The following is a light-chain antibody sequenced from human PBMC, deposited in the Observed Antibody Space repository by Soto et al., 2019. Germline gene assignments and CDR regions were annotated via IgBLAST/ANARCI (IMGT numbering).Light chain of an antibody. CDR1: QSVGSY. J-gene: IGKJ5*01. CDR3: QQHGNWRSIT. Sequence: EVVLTQSPATLSLSPGERATLSCRASQSVGSYLAWYQQKPGQAPRLLIYNASNRATGIPARFSGSGSGTDFTPLIISLEPEDVAVFYCQQHGNWRSITFGQGTRLEIK. CDR2: NAS. V-gene: IGKV3-11*01.